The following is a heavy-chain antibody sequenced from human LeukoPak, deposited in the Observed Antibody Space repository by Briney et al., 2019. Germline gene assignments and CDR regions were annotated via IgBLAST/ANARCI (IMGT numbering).Heavy chain of an antibody. CDR2: ISSGGST. Sequence: GGSLRLSCAASGFTLSNYTMGWVRQAPGKGLEWVSTISSGGSTYYPDSMKGRFTISRDNSKNTLYLQMNSLRGEDTAVYYCAKGGVMGARETDYWGQGTLVTVSS. V-gene: IGHV3-23*01. D-gene: IGHD2-8*01. CDR1: GFTLSNYT. J-gene: IGHJ4*02. CDR3: AKGGVMGARETDY.